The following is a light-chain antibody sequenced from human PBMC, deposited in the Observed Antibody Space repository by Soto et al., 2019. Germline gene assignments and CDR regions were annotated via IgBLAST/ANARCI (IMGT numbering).Light chain of an antibody. Sequence: EIVMTQSPATLSLSPGERATLSCRASQSVRNNYLAWYQQTRGPAPRLLIYGSDSSATVIPDMFGGSGSDTDFTLLISRLEPEDFAVYYCQQYGSSPPYTFGQGTKLEI. CDR2: GSD. CDR3: QQYGSSPPYT. J-gene: IGKJ2*01. V-gene: IGKV3-20*01. CDR1: QSVRNNY.